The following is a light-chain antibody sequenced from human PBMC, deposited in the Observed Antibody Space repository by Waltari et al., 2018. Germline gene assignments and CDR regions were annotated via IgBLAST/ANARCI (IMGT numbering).Light chain of an antibody. CDR2: KAS. CDR1: QSIGGW. V-gene: IGKV1-5*03. J-gene: IGKJ2*01. CDR3: QQYQTYPLT. Sequence: DIQMTQSPSTLSASVGDRVTITCRASQSIGGWLAWYQKKPGKAPNLLIFKASFLEGGVPSRFSGSGSGTDFTLTISSLQPDDFATYYCQQYQTYPLTFGLGTKLEI.